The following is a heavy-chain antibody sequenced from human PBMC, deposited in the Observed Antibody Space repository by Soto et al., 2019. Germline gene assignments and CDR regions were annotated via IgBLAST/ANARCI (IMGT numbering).Heavy chain of an antibody. V-gene: IGHV4-59*01. J-gene: IGHJ4*02. CDR1: GASISPYY. CDR2: IYNSGTT. D-gene: IGHD1-26*01. Sequence: PSETLSLTCSVSGASISPYYWAWIRQPPGKGLEWIGYIYNSGTTNYNPSLQSRVTISVDTSKNQISLSLSSVTAADTAVYYCANVRAIRYYFSSRGQGRLVTVAS. CDR3: ANVRAIRYYFSS.